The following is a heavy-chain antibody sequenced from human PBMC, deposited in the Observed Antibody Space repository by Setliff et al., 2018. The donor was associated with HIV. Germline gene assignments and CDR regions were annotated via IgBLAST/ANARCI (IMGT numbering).Heavy chain of an antibody. D-gene: IGHD2-15*01. J-gene: IGHJ1*01. V-gene: IGHV3-21*01. Sequence: PGGSLRLSCAASGFTFSSYSMSWVRQAPGKGLEWVSFISSSSSYIYYADSVKGRFTISRDNAKNSLYLQMNSLRAEDTAVYYCARDRGYCSGGSCLSAEYFQHWGQGTLVTVSS. CDR1: GFTFSSYS. CDR2: ISSSSSYI. CDR3: ARDRGYCSGGSCLSAEYFQH.